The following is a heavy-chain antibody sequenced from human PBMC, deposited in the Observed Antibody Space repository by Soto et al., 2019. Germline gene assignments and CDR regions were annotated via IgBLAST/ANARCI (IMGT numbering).Heavy chain of an antibody. CDR1: GYTFTSYY. D-gene: IGHD3-22*01. CDR3: AGLDEDNRGYYKIVS. CDR2: INPSGGST. J-gene: IGHJ1*01. V-gene: IGHV1-46*01. Sequence: GASVKVSCKASGYTFTSYYMHWVRQAPGQGLEWMGIINPSGGSTSYAQKFQGRVTMTRDTSTSTVYMELSSLRSEDTAVYYCAGLDEDNRGYYKIVSWGQGTLVTVSS.